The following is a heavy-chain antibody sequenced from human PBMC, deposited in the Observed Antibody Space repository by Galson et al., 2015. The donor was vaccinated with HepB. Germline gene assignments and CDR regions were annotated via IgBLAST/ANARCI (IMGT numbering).Heavy chain of an antibody. CDR2: ISAYNGNT. CDR3: ARDLPGTLVRGSPPKPLDV. D-gene: IGHD3-10*01. Sequence: SVKVSCKASGYTFTSYGISWVRQAPGQGLEWMGWISAYNGNTKYAQKLQGRVTMTTDTSTSTAYMELRSLRSDDTAVYYCARDLPGTLVRGSPPKPLDVWGQGTTVTASS. CDR1: GYTFTSYG. J-gene: IGHJ6*02. V-gene: IGHV1-18*01.